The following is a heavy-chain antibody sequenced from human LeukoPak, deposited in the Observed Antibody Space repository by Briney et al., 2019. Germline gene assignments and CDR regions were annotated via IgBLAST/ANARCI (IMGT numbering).Heavy chain of an antibody. CDR1: GYSISSGYY. Sequence: SETLSLTCAVSGYSISSGYYWGWIRQPPGKGLEWIGSIYHSGSTYYNPSLKSRVTISVDTSKNQFSLKLSSVTAADTAVYYCARGDFWSGYYPPPWFDPWGQGTLVTVSS. CDR2: IYHSGST. J-gene: IGHJ5*02. V-gene: IGHV4-38-2*01. CDR3: ARGDFWSGYYPPPWFDP. D-gene: IGHD3-3*01.